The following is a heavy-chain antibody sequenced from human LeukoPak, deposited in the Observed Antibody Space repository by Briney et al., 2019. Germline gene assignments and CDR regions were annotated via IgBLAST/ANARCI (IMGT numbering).Heavy chain of an antibody. V-gene: IGHV1-18*01. J-gene: IGHJ4*01. CDR2: ISAYNGNT. D-gene: IGHD6-19*01. CDR3: ARGGGIAVAGTRFDY. CDR1: GYTLTELS. Sequence: ASVKVSCKVSGYTLTELSMHWVRQAPGQGLEWVGCISAYNGNTSYAQKLQGRVTMTTDASTSTAYMELRSLRSDDTAVYYGARGGGIAVAGTRFDYWGKGTLVTVSS.